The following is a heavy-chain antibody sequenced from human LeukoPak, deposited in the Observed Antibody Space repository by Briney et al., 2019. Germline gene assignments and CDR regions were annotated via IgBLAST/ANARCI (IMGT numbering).Heavy chain of an antibody. Sequence: SETLSLTCAVYGGSFSGYYWSWIRQPPGKGLEWIGEINHSGSTNYNPSLKSRVTISVDTFKNQFSLKLSSVTAADTAVYYCARGSSLRNANWFDPWGQGTLVTVSS. D-gene: IGHD1-1*01. CDR3: ARGSSLRNANWFDP. CDR1: GGSFSGYY. J-gene: IGHJ5*02. V-gene: IGHV4-34*01. CDR2: INHSGST.